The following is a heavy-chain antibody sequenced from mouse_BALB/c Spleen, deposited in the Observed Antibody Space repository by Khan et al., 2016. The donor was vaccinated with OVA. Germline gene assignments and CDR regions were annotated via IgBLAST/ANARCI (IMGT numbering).Heavy chain of an antibody. Sequence: VQLKESGAELVKPGASVKLSCTASGFHIQDTYIHWVKQRPEQGLEWIGRIAPANGNTKYDPSFQGKATIIADTSSNTSYLQLSSLTSEDTAVYYFAHPADDPRYFEVWGAGTPVTVSS. CDR2: IAPANGNT. CDR3: AHPADDPRYFEV. CDR1: GFHIQDTY. J-gene: IGHJ1*01. D-gene: IGHD2-3*01. V-gene: IGHV14-3*02.